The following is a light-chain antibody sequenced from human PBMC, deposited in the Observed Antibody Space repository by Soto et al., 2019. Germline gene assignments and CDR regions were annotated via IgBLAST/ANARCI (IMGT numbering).Light chain of an antibody. Sequence: QSALAQPPSASGSPGQSVTISCTGTSSDIGGYDYVSWYQQHSGKAPKLIIYEVSKRPSGVPDRFSGSKSGNTASLTVSGLQAEDEADYYCSSYAGSNNLVFXGGTKLTVL. CDR2: EVS. V-gene: IGLV2-8*01. CDR1: SSDIGGYDY. J-gene: IGLJ3*02. CDR3: SSYAGSNNLV.